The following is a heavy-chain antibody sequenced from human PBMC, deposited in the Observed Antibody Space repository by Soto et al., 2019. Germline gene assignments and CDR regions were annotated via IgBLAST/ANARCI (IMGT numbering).Heavy chain of an antibody. CDR2: IYYSGST. CDR3: ARDRPPPVTGTKTASNWFDP. Sequence: PSETLSLTCTVSGGSISSYYWSWIRQPPGKGLEWIGYIYYSGSTNYNPSLKSRVTISVDTSKNRFSLKLSSVTAADTAVYYCARDRPPPVTGTKTASNWFDPWGQGTLVTVSS. D-gene: IGHD1-7*01. J-gene: IGHJ5*02. CDR1: GGSISSYY. V-gene: IGHV4-59*01.